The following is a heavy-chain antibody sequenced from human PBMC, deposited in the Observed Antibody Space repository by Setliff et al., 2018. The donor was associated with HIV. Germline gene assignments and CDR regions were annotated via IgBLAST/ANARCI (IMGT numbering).Heavy chain of an antibody. CDR2: ISSSSSTI. V-gene: IGHV3-48*01. D-gene: IGHD3-22*01. CDR1: GFTFSSYG. J-gene: IGHJ4*02. Sequence: GGSLRLSCAASGFTFSSYGMNRVRQAPGKGLEWVSYISSSSSTIYYADSVKGRFTISRDNSKNTLYLQMNSLRAEDTAVYYCAKDAYFDNSGHIEGYWGQGTLVTVSS. CDR3: AKDAYFDNSGHIEGY.